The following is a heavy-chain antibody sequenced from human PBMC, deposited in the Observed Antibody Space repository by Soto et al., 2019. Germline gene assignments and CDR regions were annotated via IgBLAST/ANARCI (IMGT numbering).Heavy chain of an antibody. D-gene: IGHD1-1*01. V-gene: IGHV4-4*07. CDR1: AASLAGYY. Sequence: SETLSLTCNVSAASLAGYYWSWIRQPPGKGLEWIGRIYATGTTDYNPSLKSRLTMSVDMSKKQFSLTLRSVTAADTAMYYCVRDGTKNLRDWFDPWGQGILVTVSS. CDR3: VRDGTKNLRDWFDP. CDR2: IYATGTT. J-gene: IGHJ5*02.